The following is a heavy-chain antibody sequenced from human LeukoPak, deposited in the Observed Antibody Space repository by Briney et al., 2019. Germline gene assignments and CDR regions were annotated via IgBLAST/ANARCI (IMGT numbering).Heavy chain of an antibody. CDR1: GFTFSSYA. CDR3: AKSYDYYFDY. V-gene: IGHV3-23*01. CDR2: ISGSGGNT. Sequence: GGSLRLSCAASGFTFSSYAMSWVRQGPGEGPEWVSYISGSGGNTYYADSVKGRFTISRDNSKNTLYLQMNSLRAEDTAVYYCAKSYDYYFDYWGQGTLVTVSS. D-gene: IGHD3-22*01. J-gene: IGHJ4*02.